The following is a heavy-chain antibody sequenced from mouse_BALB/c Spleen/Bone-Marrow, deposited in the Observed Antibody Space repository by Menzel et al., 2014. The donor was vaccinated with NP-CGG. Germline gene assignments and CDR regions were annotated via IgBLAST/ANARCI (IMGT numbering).Heavy chain of an antibody. D-gene: IGHD1-1*01. CDR3: ARDYYGSLYAMDY. CDR1: GFSLTSYG. CDR2: IWAGGST. V-gene: IGHV2-9*02. Sequence: VMLVESGPGLVAPSQSLSITCTVSGFSLTSYGVHWVRQPPGKGLEWPGVIWAGGSTNYNSALMSRLSISKDNSKSQVFLKMNSLQTDDTAMYYCARDYYGSLYAMDYWGQGTSVTVSS. J-gene: IGHJ4*01.